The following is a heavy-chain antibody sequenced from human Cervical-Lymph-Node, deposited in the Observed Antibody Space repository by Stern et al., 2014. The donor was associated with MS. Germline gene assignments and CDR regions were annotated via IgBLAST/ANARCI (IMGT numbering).Heavy chain of an antibody. CDR2: TNEDGSIT. J-gene: IGHJ4*02. CDR3: ARDVAGRSSY. V-gene: IGHV3-74*01. D-gene: IGHD6-6*01. CDR1: GFTFSTSW. Sequence: EVQLVESGGGLVQPGGSLRLSCAVSGFTFSTSWMHWVRQTPGKGLVWVSRTNEDGSITDYADSVKGRFTISRDNAKNTLYLQMNSLRAEDTAVYFCARDVAGRSSYWGQGTLVTVSS.